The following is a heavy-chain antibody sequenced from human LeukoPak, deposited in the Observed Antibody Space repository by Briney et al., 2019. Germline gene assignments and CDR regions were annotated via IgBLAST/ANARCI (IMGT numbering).Heavy chain of an antibody. CDR1: GFTFSSYA. D-gene: IGHD1-14*01. Sequence: PGGSLRLSCAASGFTFSSYAMHWVRQAPGKGLEWVAVISYDGSNKYYADSVKGRFTISRDNSKNTLYLQMNSLRAEDTAVYYCASPDPGIRTNPFDYWGQGTLVTVSS. V-gene: IGHV3-30*04. J-gene: IGHJ4*02. CDR3: ASPDPGIRTNPFDY. CDR2: ISYDGSNK.